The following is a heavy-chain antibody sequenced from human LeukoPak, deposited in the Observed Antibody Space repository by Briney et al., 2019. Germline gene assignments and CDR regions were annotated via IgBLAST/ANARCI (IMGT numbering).Heavy chain of an antibody. Sequence: SETLSLACTVSAGSISSYYWCWIRQPPEKGLEWIGCIYYSGSTNYNPSLKSRVTISVDTSKNQFSLKLSSVTAADTAVYYCARAITTGTTSSPWFDPWGQGTLVTVSS. J-gene: IGHJ5*02. CDR1: AGSISSYY. D-gene: IGHD1-1*01. V-gene: IGHV4-59*01. CDR2: IYYSGST. CDR3: ARAITTGTTSSPWFDP.